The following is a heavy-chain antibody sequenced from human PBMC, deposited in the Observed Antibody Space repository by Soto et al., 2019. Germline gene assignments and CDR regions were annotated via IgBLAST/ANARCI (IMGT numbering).Heavy chain of an antibody. J-gene: IGHJ3*02. CDR2: ISWNSGSI. V-gene: IGHV3-9*01. CDR3: AKDTGIAVVEHAFDI. Sequence: EVQLVESGGGLVQPGRSLRLSCVASGFTFDDYAMHWVRQAPGKGLEWVSGISWNSGSIGYADSVKGRFTISRDNAKNSLYLQMNSLRAEDTALYYCAKDTGIAVVEHAFDIWGQGTMVTVSS. CDR1: GFTFDDYA. D-gene: IGHD6-19*01.